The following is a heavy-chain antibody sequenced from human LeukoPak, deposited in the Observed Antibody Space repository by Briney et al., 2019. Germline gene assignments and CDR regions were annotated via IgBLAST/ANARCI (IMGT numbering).Heavy chain of an antibody. J-gene: IGHJ4*02. V-gene: IGHV3-21*01. CDR1: GFTFSSYS. D-gene: IGHD1-26*01. CDR3: ARDLIVEGTAILGY. CDR2: ISSSSTHL. Sequence: GGSLRLSCAASGFTFSSYSMNWVRQAPGKGLEWVSSISSSSTHLYHADSVKGRFAISRDNAKNSLYLQINSLRAEDTAVYYCARDLIVEGTAILGYWGQGTLVTVSS.